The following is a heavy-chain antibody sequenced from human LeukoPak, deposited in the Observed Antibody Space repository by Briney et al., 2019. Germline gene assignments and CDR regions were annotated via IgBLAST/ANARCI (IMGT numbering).Heavy chain of an antibody. Sequence: ASVKVSCKASGGTFSSYAISLVRQAPGQGLEWMGGIIPIFGTANYAQKFQGRVTITTDESTSTAYMELSSLRSEDTAVYYCARATSGYSYTCFDYWGQGTLVTVSS. CDR2: IIPIFGTA. J-gene: IGHJ4*02. D-gene: IGHD5-18*01. CDR1: GGTFSSYA. CDR3: ARATSGYSYTCFDY. V-gene: IGHV1-69*05.